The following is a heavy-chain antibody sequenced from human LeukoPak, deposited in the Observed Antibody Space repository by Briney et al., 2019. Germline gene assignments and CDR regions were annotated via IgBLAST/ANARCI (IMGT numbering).Heavy chain of an antibody. J-gene: IGHJ3*01. Sequence: SQTLSLTCAISGDSVSSNSATWNWIRQSPSRGLEWLGRTYYRSMWENDYAVSVKSRMTINPDTSRNQFSLQLNSVTPEDTAVYYCARFGRGTFDVWGQGTMVTVSS. CDR2: TYYRSMWEN. CDR3: ARFGRGTFDV. V-gene: IGHV6-1*01. D-gene: IGHD3/OR15-3a*01. CDR1: GDSVSSNSAT.